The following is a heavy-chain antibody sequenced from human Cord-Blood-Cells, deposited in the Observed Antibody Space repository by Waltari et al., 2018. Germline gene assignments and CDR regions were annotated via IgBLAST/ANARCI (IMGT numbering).Heavy chain of an antibody. CDR1: GFTVSSNY. CDR3: ARWFASDLHFDY. V-gene: IGHV3-53*01. D-gene: IGHD2-21*01. CDR2: IYSGGST. J-gene: IGHJ4*02. Sequence: EVQLVESGGGLIQPGGSLRLSCAASGFTVSSNYMSWVRQAPGKGLEWVSVIYSGGSTYYADSVKGRFTISRDNSKNTLYLQMNSLRADDTAVYYCARWFASDLHFDYWGQGTLVTVSS.